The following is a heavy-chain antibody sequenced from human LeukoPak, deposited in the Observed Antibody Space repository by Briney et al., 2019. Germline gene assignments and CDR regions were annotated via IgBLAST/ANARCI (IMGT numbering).Heavy chain of an antibody. Sequence: GGSLRLSCVASGFTFSNYWMHWVRQVPGKGPEWVSSISWNSGTIGYADSVKGRFTISRDSAKNSLYLQMNSLRAEDTAFYYCTKGQPYTSRSGSFDYWGQGTLVTVSS. CDR3: TKGQPYTSRSGSFDY. D-gene: IGHD2-2*01. CDR1: GFTFSNYW. V-gene: IGHV3-9*01. J-gene: IGHJ4*02. CDR2: ISWNSGTI.